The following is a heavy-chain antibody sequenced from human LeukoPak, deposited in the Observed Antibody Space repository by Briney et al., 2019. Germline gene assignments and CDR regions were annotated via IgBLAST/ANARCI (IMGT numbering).Heavy chain of an antibody. Sequence: SETLSLTCAVYGGSFSGYYWSWIRQPPGKGLEWIGGINHSGSTNYNPSLKSRVTISVDTSKNQFSLKLSSVTAADTAVYYCARLNYDFWSGYIFDYWGQGTLVTVSS. D-gene: IGHD3-3*01. J-gene: IGHJ4*02. V-gene: IGHV4-34*01. CDR1: GGSFSGYY. CDR2: INHSGST. CDR3: ARLNYDFWSGYIFDY.